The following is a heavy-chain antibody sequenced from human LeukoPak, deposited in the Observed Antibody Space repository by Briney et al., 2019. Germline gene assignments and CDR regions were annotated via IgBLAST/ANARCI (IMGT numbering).Heavy chain of an antibody. CDR2: INPTGTGT. Sequence: GASVKVSCKASGYTFINNWMHWVRQAPGQGLEWIGLINPTGTGTLYAQKFQGRVTMTRGMSTSTDYMELSSLRSEDTAVYYCARDNSVGDIAWWFDPWGQGTLVTVSS. J-gene: IGHJ5*02. CDR1: GYTFINNW. V-gene: IGHV1-46*01. CDR3: ARDNSVGDIAWWFDP. D-gene: IGHD3-10*01.